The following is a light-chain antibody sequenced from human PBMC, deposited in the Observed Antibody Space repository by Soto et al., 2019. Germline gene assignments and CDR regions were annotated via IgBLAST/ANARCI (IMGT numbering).Light chain of an antibody. V-gene: IGLV2-14*01. CDR1: SSDVGGYNY. CDR2: DVS. Sequence: SALTQPASVSGSPGQSITISCTGTSSDVGGYNYVSWYQQHPGKAPKLMIYDVSNRPSGVSNRFSGSKSGNTASLTISGLQAEDEADYYCSSYTSSSTLYVFGTGTKVTGL. J-gene: IGLJ1*01. CDR3: SSYTSSSTLYV.